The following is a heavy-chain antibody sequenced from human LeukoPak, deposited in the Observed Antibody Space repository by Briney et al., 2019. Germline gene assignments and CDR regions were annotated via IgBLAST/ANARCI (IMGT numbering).Heavy chain of an antibody. Sequence: GESLRLSCAASGFTFSSYSMNWVRQTPGKGLEWVSYISSSSSTIYYADSVKGRFTISRDNAKNSLYLQMNSLRAEDTAVYYCARGSVTMIVVVTPFDYWGQGTLVTVSS. V-gene: IGHV3-48*04. CDR1: GFTFSSYS. CDR3: ARGSVTMIVVVTPFDY. CDR2: ISSSSSTI. J-gene: IGHJ4*02. D-gene: IGHD3-22*01.